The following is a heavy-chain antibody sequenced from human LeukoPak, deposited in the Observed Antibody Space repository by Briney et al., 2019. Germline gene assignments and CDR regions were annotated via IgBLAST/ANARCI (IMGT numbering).Heavy chain of an antibody. Sequence: SGTLSLTCAVSGGSISSSNWWSWVRQPPGKGLEWIGEIYHSGSTNYNPSLKSRVTISVDKSKNQFSLKLSSVTAADTAVYYCARRVEITMIVVVTRGWFDPWGQGALVTVSS. CDR3: ARRVEITMIVVVTRGWFDP. D-gene: IGHD3-22*01. V-gene: IGHV4-4*02. CDR1: GGSISSSNW. CDR2: IYHSGST. J-gene: IGHJ5*02.